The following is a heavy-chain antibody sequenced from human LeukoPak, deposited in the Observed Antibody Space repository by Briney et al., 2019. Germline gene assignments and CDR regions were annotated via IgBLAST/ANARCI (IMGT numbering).Heavy chain of an antibody. CDR1: GFTFSSYS. CDR2: ISSSSSYI. CDR3: ARPYDSSGYYPPYYYYMDV. V-gene: IGHV3-21*01. Sequence: GGSLRLSCAASGFTFSSYSMNWVRQAPGKGLEWVSSISSSSSYIYYADSVKGRFTISRDNAKNSLYLQMNSLRADDTAVYYCARPYDSSGYYPPYYYYMDVWGKGTTVTVSS. J-gene: IGHJ6*03. D-gene: IGHD3-22*01.